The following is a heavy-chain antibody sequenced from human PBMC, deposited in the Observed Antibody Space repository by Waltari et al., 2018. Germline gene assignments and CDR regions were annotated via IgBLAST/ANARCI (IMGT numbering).Heavy chain of an antibody. V-gene: IGHV4-38-2*01. D-gene: IGHD6-19*01. CDR2: IYHSGST. CDR1: GYSISSGYY. Sequence: QVQLQESGPGLVKPSETLSLTCAVSGYSISSGYYWGWIRQPPGKGLEWIGSIYHSGSTYYNPSLKSRVTISLDTSKNQFSLKLSSVTAADTAVYYCARHHRLSSGWYAYFDYWGQGTLVTVSS. CDR3: ARHHRLSSGWYAYFDY. J-gene: IGHJ4*02.